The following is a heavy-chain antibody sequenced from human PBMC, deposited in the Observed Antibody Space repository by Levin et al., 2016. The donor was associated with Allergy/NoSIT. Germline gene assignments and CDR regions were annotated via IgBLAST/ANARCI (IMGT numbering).Heavy chain of an antibody. J-gene: IGHJ4*02. Sequence: WIRQPPGKGLEWVSYISSSSSTIYYADSVKGRFTISRDNAKNSLYLQMNSLRAEDTAVYYCARGMREDLGDYWGQGTLVTVSS. CDR2: ISSSSSTI. CDR3: ARGMREDLGDY. V-gene: IGHV3-48*01.